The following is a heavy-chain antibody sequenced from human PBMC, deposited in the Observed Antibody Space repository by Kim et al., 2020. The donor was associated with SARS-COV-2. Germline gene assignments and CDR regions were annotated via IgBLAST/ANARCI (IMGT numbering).Heavy chain of an antibody. J-gene: IGHJ2*01. V-gene: IGHV3-73*01. CDR3: VKSRGDGYDPSYFYFDL. CDR2: IRAKANSYAT. CDR1: GFSFSGSA. D-gene: IGHD5-12*01. Sequence: LSLTCVGSGFSFSGSALHWVRQASGKGLEVVGRIRAKANSYATAYAASVKGRFTISRDDSRNTAYLEMHNVKAEDTAVYYCVKSRGDGYDPSYFYFDLWGRGPLVTVSS.